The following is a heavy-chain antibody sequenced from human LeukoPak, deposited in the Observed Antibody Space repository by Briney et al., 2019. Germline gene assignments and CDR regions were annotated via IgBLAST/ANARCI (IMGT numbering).Heavy chain of an antibody. CDR2: ISSSSSTI. V-gene: IGHV3-48*04. CDR3: ARGGPTGALDD. J-gene: IGHJ4*02. CDR1: GFTFSSYS. D-gene: IGHD7-27*01. Sequence: GGSLRLSCAASGFTFSSYSMNWVRQAPGKGLEWVSYISSSSSTIYYADSVKGRFTISRDNAKNSLYLQMNSLRAEDTAVYYCARGGPTGALDDWGQGTLLTVSS.